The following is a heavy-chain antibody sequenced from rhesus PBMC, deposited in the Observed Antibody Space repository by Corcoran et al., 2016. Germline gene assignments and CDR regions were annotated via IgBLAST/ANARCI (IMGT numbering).Heavy chain of an antibody. CDR1: GGSISSSYW. Sequence: QVQLQESGPAVVKPSETLSLTCAVSGGSISSSYWWSWIRQSPGKELEWIGGIYGSGGSTEDNPSLKSRVTISIDTSKNQFSLKRSSVTAADTAVYFCARHGGHYYGSGFLDYWGQGVLVTVSS. J-gene: IGHJ4*01. CDR3: ARHGGHYYGSGFLDY. CDR2: IYGSGGST. D-gene: IGHD3-28*01. V-gene: IGHV4-93*02.